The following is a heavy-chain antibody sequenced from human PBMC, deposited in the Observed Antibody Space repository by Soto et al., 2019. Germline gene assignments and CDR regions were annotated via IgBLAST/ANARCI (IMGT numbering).Heavy chain of an antibody. CDR2: INHSGST. D-gene: IGHD3-10*01. CDR3: ARGRPRGSGRWCDP. V-gene: IGHV4-34*01. Sequence: QVQLQQWGAGLLKPSETLSLTCAVYGGSFSGYYWSWIRQPPGKGLEWIGEINHSGSTNYSPSLKCGVTISVDTSKNQFSLKLSSVTAADTAVYYCARGRPRGSGRWCDPWGQGTLVTVSS. CDR1: GGSFSGYY. J-gene: IGHJ5*02.